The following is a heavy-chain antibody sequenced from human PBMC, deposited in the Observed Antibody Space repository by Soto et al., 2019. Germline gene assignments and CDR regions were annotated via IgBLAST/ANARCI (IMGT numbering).Heavy chain of an antibody. CDR2: VSGDGFTA. CDR3: AKEASVPSFGEFWFFDL. Sequence: EVQLLESGGGLVQPGGSLRLSCDGSGFTFPNYGMTWVRQAPGQGLEWVSSVSGDGFTAYYADSVKGRFTISRDNSKNTVYVQVNSLRAEDTAVYYCAKEASVPSFGEFWFFDLWGRGTPVTVSS. J-gene: IGHJ2*01. V-gene: IGHV3-23*01. CDR1: GFTFPNYG. D-gene: IGHD3-10*01.